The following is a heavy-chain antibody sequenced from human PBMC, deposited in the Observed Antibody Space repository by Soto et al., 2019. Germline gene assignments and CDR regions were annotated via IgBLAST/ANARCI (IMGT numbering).Heavy chain of an antibody. CDR3: ARDSGNYGSGSFAH. CDR2: LSGTGDSA. J-gene: IGHJ4*02. D-gene: IGHD3-10*01. Sequence: PGGSLRLSCAASGFTLSSYAMGWVRQAPGKGLEWVSALSGTGDSADYANSVKGRFTISRDDSKTTLYLQMRSLRAEDTAIYYCARDSGNYGSGSFAHWGQGTRVTVSS. V-gene: IGHV3-23*01. CDR1: GFTLSSYA.